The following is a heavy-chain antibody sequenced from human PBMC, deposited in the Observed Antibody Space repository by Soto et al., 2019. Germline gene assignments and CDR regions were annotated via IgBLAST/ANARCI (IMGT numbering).Heavy chain of an antibody. CDR1: GGSISSSSYY. J-gene: IGHJ4*02. Sequence: PSETLSLTCTVSGGSISSSSYYWGWIRQPPGKGLEWIGSIYYSGSTYYNPSLKSRVTISVDTSKNQFSLKLSSVTAADTAVYYCARHGRKIAVAGRWVDYWGQGTLVTVSS. D-gene: IGHD6-19*01. V-gene: IGHV4-39*01. CDR2: IYYSGST. CDR3: ARHGRKIAVAGRWVDY.